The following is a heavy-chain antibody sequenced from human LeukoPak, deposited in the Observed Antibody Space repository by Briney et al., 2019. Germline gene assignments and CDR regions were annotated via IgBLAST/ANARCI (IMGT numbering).Heavy chain of an antibody. Sequence: SETLSVTCTVSGGSISSYYWSWIRQPPGEGREWIGDIYYSGSTNYNPSLKSRVTISVDTSQNQFSLKLSSVTAADTAVYYCASSGYSGYAADYWGQGTLVTVSS. J-gene: IGHJ4*02. D-gene: IGHD5-12*01. CDR2: IYYSGST. CDR3: ASSGYSGYAADY. CDR1: GGSISSYY. V-gene: IGHV4-59*01.